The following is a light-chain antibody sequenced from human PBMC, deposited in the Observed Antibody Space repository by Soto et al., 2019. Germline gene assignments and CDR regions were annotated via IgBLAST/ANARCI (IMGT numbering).Light chain of an antibody. CDR3: SSYTSSSTWV. CDR2: EVS. Sequence: QSALTQPASVSGSPGQSITISCTGTSSDVGGYNYVSWYQQHPGKAPKLMIYEVSNRPSGVSNRFSGSKSGNTASLTNSGLQAEDEGDYYCSSYTSSSTWVFGGGTKLTVL. J-gene: IGLJ3*02. V-gene: IGLV2-14*01. CDR1: SSDVGGYNY.